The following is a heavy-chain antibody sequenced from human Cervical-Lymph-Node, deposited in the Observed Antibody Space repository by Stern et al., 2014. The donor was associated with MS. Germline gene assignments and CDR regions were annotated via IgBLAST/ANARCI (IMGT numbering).Heavy chain of an antibody. Sequence: EMQLVESGGGLVQPGGSLRLSCAASGFTFSSYALSWVRQAPGKGLEWVSVISGSGCSTYYADSVKGRFTISRDNSKNTLYLQMNSLRAEDTAVYYCAKDVGRFVDTAMEFDYWGQGTLVTVSS. J-gene: IGHJ4*02. D-gene: IGHD5-18*01. CDR1: GFTFSSYA. CDR3: AKDVGRFVDTAMEFDY. V-gene: IGHV3-23*04. CDR2: ISGSGCST.